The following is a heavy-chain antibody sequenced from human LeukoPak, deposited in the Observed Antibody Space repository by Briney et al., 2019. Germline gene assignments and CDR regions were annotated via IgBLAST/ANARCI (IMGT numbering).Heavy chain of an antibody. CDR3: ARGPKAYYFDSSGYVFDY. J-gene: IGHJ4*02. Sequence: GSVKVSCKASGYTFTGYYMHWVRQAPGQGLEWMGWINPNSGGTNYAQKFQGRVTMTRDTSISTAYMELSSLRSEDTAVYYCARGPKAYYFDSSGYVFDYWGQGTLVTVSS. CDR2: INPNSGGT. CDR1: GYTFTGYY. D-gene: IGHD3-22*01. V-gene: IGHV1-2*02.